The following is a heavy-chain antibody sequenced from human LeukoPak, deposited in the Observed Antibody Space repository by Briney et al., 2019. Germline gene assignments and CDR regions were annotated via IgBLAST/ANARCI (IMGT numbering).Heavy chain of an antibody. CDR1: GYTFTGYY. V-gene: IGHV1-2*02. Sequence: ASVKVSCKASGYTFTGYYMHWVRQAPGQGLEWMGWINPNRGGTNYAQKFQGRVTMTRDTSISTAYMELSRLRSDDTAVYYCARDVGLRLGELSLHYYFDYWGQGPLVTVSS. CDR3: ARDVGLRLGELSLHYYFDY. J-gene: IGHJ4*02. CDR2: INPNRGGT. D-gene: IGHD3-16*02.